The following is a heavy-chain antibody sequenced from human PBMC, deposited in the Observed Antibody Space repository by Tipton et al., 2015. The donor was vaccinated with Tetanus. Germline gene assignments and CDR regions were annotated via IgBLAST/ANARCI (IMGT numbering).Heavy chain of an antibody. J-gene: IGHJ4*02. Sequence: TLSFTCTVSGDSISSGDFYWSWIRQPPGKPLEWIGNIYYTGSTLQNPSLKSRVTISVDKSKNQFSLRLGSVTAADTAMYYCAREPAATGTSLFDYWGQGALVTVSS. D-gene: IGHD6-13*01. CDR3: AREPAATGTSLFDY. CDR1: GDSISSGDFY. V-gene: IGHV4-39*07. CDR2: IYYTGST.